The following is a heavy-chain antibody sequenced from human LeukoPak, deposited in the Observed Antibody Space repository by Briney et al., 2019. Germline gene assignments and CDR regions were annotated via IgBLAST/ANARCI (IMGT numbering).Heavy chain of an antibody. CDR1: GFTFSSYA. D-gene: IGHD5-18*01. CDR2: ISGSGGST. CDR3: AKAVTGHAGYYYYMDV. V-gene: IGHV3-23*01. J-gene: IGHJ6*03. Sequence: GGSLRLSCSASGFTFSSYAMNWVRQAPGKGLEWASTISGSGGSTYYADSVKGRFTISRDNSKNTLYLQMNSLRAEDTAVYYCAKAVTGHAGYYYYMDVWGKGTTVTISS.